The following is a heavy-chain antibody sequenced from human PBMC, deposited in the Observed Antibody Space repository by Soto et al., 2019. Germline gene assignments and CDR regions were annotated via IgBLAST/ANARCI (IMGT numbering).Heavy chain of an antibody. J-gene: IGHJ6*02. Sequence: SGPTLVNPTQTLTLTCTFSGISLNSNGMCVNWIRQPPGKALEWLALIDWDDDKYYSTSLKTRLTISRDTSKNQVVLTMTNMDPVDTATYYCARTSALPLGYPHGMDVWGQGTTVTVSS. CDR2: IDWDDDK. CDR1: GISLNSNGMC. D-gene: IGHD7-27*01. CDR3: ARTSALPLGYPHGMDV. V-gene: IGHV2-70*13.